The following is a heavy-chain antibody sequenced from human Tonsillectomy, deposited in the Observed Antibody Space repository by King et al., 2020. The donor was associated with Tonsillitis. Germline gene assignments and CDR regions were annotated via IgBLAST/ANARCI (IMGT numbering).Heavy chain of an antibody. D-gene: IGHD2-15*01. Sequence: EVQLVESGGGLVQPGRSLRLSCSASGFTFGDYAMSWVRQAQGKGLEWVAFIRGKAYGATTEYAASVKGRFTISRDDSKSIAYLQMNSLKIEDTAIYYCTRERIYLFDSWGQGTLVTVSS. CDR1: GFTFGDYA. CDR2: IRGKAYGATT. V-gene: IGHV3-49*04. CDR3: TRERIYLFDS. J-gene: IGHJ4*02.